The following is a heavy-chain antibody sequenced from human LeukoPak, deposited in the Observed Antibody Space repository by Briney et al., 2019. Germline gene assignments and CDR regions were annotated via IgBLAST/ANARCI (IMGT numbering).Heavy chain of an antibody. CDR2: IYSGGST. Sequence: QAGGSLRLSCAASGFTVSSNYMSWVRQAPGKGLEWVSVIYSGGSTYYADSVKGRFTISRDNSKNTLYLQMNSLRAEDTAVYYCAREMSHAFDIWGQGTMVTVSS. J-gene: IGHJ3*02. CDR3: AREMSHAFDI. V-gene: IGHV3-53*01. CDR1: GFTVSSNY.